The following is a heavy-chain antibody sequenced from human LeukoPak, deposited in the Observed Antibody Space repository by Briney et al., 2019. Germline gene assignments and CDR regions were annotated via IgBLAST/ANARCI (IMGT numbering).Heavy chain of an antibody. CDR2: ISWNSGSI. V-gene: IGHV3-9*01. D-gene: IGHD6-19*01. CDR3: AKDLYPGIAVAGDY. J-gene: IGHJ4*02. CDR1: GFTFDDYA. Sequence: PGGSLRLSCAASGFTFDDYAMHWVRQAPGKGLEWVSGISWNSGSIGYADSVKGRFTISRDNAKNSLYLQMNSLRAEDTALYYCAKDLYPGIAVAGDYWGQGTLVTVSS.